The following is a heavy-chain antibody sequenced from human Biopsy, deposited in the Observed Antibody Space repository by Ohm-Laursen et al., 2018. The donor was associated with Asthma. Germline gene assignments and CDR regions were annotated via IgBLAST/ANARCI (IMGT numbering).Heavy chain of an antibody. J-gene: IGHJ6*02. CDR1: GNTFNSAG. D-gene: IGHD3-10*01. CDR3: ARAVDYSHYYGIDV. CDR2: IGVYNGNT. V-gene: IGHV1-18*01. Sequence: GPPGKSSGKTPGNTFNSAGITWLGQALGQGLGWRGWIGVYNGNTKVAQKLQDRVTMITDTSTSTAYMELRSLRSDDTAVYFCARAVDYSHYYGIDVWGQGTTVTVS.